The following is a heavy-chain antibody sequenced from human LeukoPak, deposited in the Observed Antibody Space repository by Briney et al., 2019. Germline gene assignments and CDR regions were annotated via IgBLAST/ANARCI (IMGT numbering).Heavy chain of an antibody. D-gene: IGHD3-3*01. CDR1: GGSISSSSYY. J-gene: IGHJ4*02. CDR3: ARQNYDFWSGPDY. Sequence: KTSETLSLTCTVSGGSISSSSYYWGWIRQPPGKGLEWIGSIYYSGSTYYNPSLKSRVTISVDTSKNQFSLKLSSVTAADTAVYYCARQNYDFWSGPDYWGQGTLVTVSS. V-gene: IGHV4-39*01. CDR2: IYYSGST.